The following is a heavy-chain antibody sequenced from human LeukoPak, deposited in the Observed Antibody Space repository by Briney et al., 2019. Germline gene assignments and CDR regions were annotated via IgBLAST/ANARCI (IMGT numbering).Heavy chain of an antibody. Sequence: PGGSLRLSCAASGFTFSSYGMHWVRQAPGKGLEWVAFIRYDGTNKYFADSVKGRFTISRDNSKNTLYLQMNSLRAEDTAVYYCAKGVGYCSSTTCYFDYWGQGTLVTVSS. CDR2: IRYDGTNK. CDR3: AKGVGYCSSTTCYFDY. D-gene: IGHD2-2*03. J-gene: IGHJ4*02. V-gene: IGHV3-30*02. CDR1: GFTFSSYG.